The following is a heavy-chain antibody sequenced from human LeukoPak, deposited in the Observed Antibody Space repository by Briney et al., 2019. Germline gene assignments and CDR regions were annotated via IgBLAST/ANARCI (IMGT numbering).Heavy chain of an antibody. D-gene: IGHD6-19*01. Sequence: PGGSLRLSCAASGFTFSTYEMNWVRQAPGKGLEWVSYISSSGGNIYYADSVKGRFTISRDNSKNTLYLQMNNLRAEDTALYYCAKNQGQWLVPVDYWGQGTLVTVSS. J-gene: IGHJ4*02. CDR1: GFTFSTYE. CDR2: ISSSGGNI. V-gene: IGHV3-48*03. CDR3: AKNQGQWLVPVDY.